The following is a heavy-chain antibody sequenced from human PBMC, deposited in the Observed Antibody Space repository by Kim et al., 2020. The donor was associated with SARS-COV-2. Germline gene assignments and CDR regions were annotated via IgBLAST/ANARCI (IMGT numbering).Heavy chain of an antibody. D-gene: IGHD3-16*01. CDR2: IGTAGDT. CDR1: GFTFSSYD. V-gene: IGHV3-13*01. Sequence: GGSLRLSCAASGFTFSSYDMHWVRQAPGKGLEWVSAIGTAGDTYYVGSAKGRFTISRENAKNSMYLQMNSRRAGDTAVYYCARGGDTTSSYYHYFTDVWGKGTTVTVSS. J-gene: IGHJ6*03. CDR3: ARGGDTTSSYYHYFTDV.